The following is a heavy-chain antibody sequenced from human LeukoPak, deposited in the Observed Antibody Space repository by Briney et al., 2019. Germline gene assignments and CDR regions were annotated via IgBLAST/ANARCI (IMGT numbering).Heavy chain of an antibody. CDR2: IIPILGIA. V-gene: IGHV1-69*04. J-gene: IGHJ4*02. CDR1: GGTFSSYA. Sequence: ASVKVSCKASGGTFSSYAISWVRQAPGQGLEWMGRIIPILGIANYAQKFQGRVTITAGKSTSTAYMELSSLRSEDTAVYYCARDGVYYYGSGTTRDWGQGTLVTVSS. CDR3: ARDGVYYYGSGTTRD. D-gene: IGHD3-10*01.